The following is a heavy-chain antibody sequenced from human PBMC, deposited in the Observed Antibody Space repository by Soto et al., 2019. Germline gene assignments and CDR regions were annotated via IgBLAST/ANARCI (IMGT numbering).Heavy chain of an antibody. V-gene: IGHV4-31*03. J-gene: IGHJ3*02. CDR3: AMTPRWYSSIGAFDI. Sequence: QVQLQESGPGLVKPSQTLSLTCTVSGGSISSGGYYWSWIRQHPGKGLELIGYIYSSGSTDYNPSLKRRVTISGVTYKDHGSLKLSSVTAADTDVYYCAMTPRWYSSIGAFDIWGQGTMVTVSS. D-gene: IGHD6-13*01. CDR1: GGSISSGGYY. CDR2: IYSSGST.